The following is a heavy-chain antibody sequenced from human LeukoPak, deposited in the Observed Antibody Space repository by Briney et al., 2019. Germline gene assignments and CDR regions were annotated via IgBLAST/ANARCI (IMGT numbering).Heavy chain of an antibody. V-gene: IGHV3-23*01. Sequence: GGSLRLSCAASGFTFSSYAMSWVRQAPGKGLEWVSAISGSGGSTYYADSVKGRFTISRDNAKNSLYLQMNSLRAEDMALYYCAKDGRGSSGWYVGSVYFDYWGQGTLVTVSS. CDR2: ISGSGGST. D-gene: IGHD6-19*01. CDR3: AKDGRGSSGWYVGSVYFDY. CDR1: GFTFSSYA. J-gene: IGHJ4*02.